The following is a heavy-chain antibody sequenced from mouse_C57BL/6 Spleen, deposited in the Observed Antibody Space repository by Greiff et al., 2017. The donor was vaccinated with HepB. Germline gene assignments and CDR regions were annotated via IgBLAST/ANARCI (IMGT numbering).Heavy chain of an antibody. D-gene: IGHD1-1*01. J-gene: IGHJ2*01. CDR3: ARDGYYGSRCYFDY. V-gene: IGHV5-4*01. Sequence: EVQLVESGGGLVKPGGSLKLSCAASGFTFSSYAMSWVRQTPEKRLEWVATISDGGSYTYYPDNVKGRFTISRDNAKNNLYLQMSHLKSEDTAMYYCARDGYYGSRCYFDYWGQGTTLTVSS. CDR1: GFTFSSYA. CDR2: ISDGGSYT.